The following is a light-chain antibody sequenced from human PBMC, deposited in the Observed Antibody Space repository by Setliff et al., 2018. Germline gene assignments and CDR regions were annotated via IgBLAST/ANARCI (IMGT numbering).Light chain of an antibody. CDR2: EVS. CDR1: SSDVGGINH. CDR3: SSYAGSRLYV. V-gene: IGLV2-8*01. Sequence: QSVLTQPPSASGSPGQSVTISCTRTSSDVGGINHVSWYQQHPGKAPRLMIFEVSKRPSGVPDRFSGSKSGNTASLTVSGLQAEDEADYYCSSYAGSRLYVFGTGTKVTV. J-gene: IGLJ1*01.